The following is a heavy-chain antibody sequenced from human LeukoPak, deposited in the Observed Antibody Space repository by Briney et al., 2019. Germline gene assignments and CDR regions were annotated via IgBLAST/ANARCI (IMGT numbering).Heavy chain of an antibody. D-gene: IGHD6-13*01. V-gene: IGHV1-2*02. CDR2: INPNSGGT. J-gene: IGHJ6*03. CDR3: ARAGIAAAGTFYYYMDG. Sequence: ASVKLSCKASGYTFTGYYMHWVRQAPGPGLEWMGWINPNSGGTNYAQKSQGRVTMTRDTSISTAYMELSRLRSDDTAVYYCARAGIAAAGTFYYYMDGWGKGTTVSDSS. CDR1: GYTFTGYY.